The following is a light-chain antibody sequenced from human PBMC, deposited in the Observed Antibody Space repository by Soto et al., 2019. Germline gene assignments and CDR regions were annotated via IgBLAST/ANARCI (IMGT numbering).Light chain of an antibody. CDR3: QQSYSAPYT. CDR2: AAS. CDR1: QSIATL. V-gene: IGKV1-39*01. J-gene: IGKJ2*01. Sequence: IPLTQSPSSLSASVRQRVTITCRASQSIATLLNWYQQKPGKAPNLLIYAASSLQIGVPSRFSGSGSGTDFTLTISSLQPEDFAAYYCQQSYSAPYTFGQGTKLEI.